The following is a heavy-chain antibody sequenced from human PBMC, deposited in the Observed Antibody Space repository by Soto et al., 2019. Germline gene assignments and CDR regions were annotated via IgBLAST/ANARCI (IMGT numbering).Heavy chain of an antibody. CDR3: ARALYCSGGSCNWFDP. CDR2: IYYSGST. Sequence: SETLSLTCTVSGGSISSGGYYWSWIRQHPGTGLERIGYIYYSGSTYYNPSLQSRVTISVDTSKNQFSLKLSSVTAADTAVYYCARALYCSGGSCNWFDPWGQGTLVTVSS. CDR1: GGSISSGGYY. D-gene: IGHD2-15*01. V-gene: IGHV4-31*03. J-gene: IGHJ5*02.